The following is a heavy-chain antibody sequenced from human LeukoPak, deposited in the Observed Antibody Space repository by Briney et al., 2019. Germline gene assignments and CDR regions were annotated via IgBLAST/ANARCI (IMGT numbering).Heavy chain of an antibody. CDR2: IYHSGST. Sequence: SETLSLTCAVSGGSISSGGYSWSWIRQPPGKGLEWIGYIYHSGSTYYNPSLKSRVTISVDRSKNQFSLKLSSVTAADTAVYYCAREGGYSYGYGYYGMDVWGQGTTVTVSS. CDR1: GGSISSGGYS. CDR3: AREGGYSYGYGYYGMDV. D-gene: IGHD5-18*01. J-gene: IGHJ6*02. V-gene: IGHV4-30-2*01.